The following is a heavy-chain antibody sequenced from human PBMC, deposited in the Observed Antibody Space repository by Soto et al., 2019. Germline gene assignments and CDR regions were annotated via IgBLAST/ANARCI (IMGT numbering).Heavy chain of an antibody. CDR3: ANGAGDCISTSCYNFDY. D-gene: IGHD2-2*02. CDR1: GFTFSSYG. J-gene: IGHJ4*02. V-gene: IGHV3-30*18. CDR2: ISYDGSNK. Sequence: QVQLVESGGGVVQPGRSLRLSCAASGFTFSSYGMHWVRQAPGKGLEWVAVISYDGSNKYYADSVKGRFTISRDNSKNTLYMHMHSLRAEDTAVYYCANGAGDCISTSCYNFDYWGQGTLVTVSS.